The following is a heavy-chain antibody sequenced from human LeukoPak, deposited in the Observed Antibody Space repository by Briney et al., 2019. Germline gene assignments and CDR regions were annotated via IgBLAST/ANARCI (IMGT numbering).Heavy chain of an antibody. Sequence: SETLSLTCAVYGGSFSGYYWSWIRQPPGKGLEWIGEINHSGSTNYNPSLKSRVTISVDTSKNQFSLKLSSVTAADTAVYYCARDSGEQFEAYFDYWGQGTLVTVAS. V-gene: IGHV4-34*01. CDR2: INHSGST. CDR1: GGSFSGYY. D-gene: IGHD3-10*01. J-gene: IGHJ4*02. CDR3: ARDSGEQFEAYFDY.